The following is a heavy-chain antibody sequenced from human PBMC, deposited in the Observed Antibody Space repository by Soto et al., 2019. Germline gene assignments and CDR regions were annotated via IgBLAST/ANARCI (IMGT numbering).Heavy chain of an antibody. J-gene: IGHJ6*01. CDR2: INHSGST. CDR3: ARVGYCSTLRAAVMRMGCYCYYGMDV. D-gene: IGHD6-13*01. V-gene: IGHV4-34*01. Sequence: QVQLQQWGAGLLKPSETLSLTCAVYGGSFSGYYWSWIRQSPGKGLEWIGEINHSGSTNYNPSLKSLVTISVDTSKNQCSLKLSSVIAADTAVYYCARVGYCSTLRAAVMRMGCYCYYGMDVW. CDR1: GGSFSGYY.